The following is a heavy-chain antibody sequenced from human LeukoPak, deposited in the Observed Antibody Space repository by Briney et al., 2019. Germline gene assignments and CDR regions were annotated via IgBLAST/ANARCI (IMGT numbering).Heavy chain of an antibody. J-gene: IGHJ6*02. D-gene: IGHD5-18*01. CDR1: AGSVSSGSYY. V-gene: IGHV4-61*01. Sequence: SETLSLTCNVSAGSVSSGSYYWSWIRQPPGKGLEWIGYIYYSGSTNYNPSLKSRVTISVDTSKNQFSLKLSSVTAADTAVYYCARDTTLIQPYYYYGMDVWGQGTTVTVSS. CDR3: ARDTTLIQPYYYYGMDV. CDR2: IYYSGST.